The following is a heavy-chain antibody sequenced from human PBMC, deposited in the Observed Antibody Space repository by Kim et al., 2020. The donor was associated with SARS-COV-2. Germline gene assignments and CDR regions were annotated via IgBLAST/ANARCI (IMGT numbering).Heavy chain of an antibody. CDR1: GFTFSSYG. CDR3: ARDTLDISGYYLYYYYGMDV. D-gene: IGHD3-22*01. V-gene: IGHV3-33*01. CDR2: IWYDGSNK. Sequence: GGSLRLSCAASGFTFSSYGMHWVRQAPGKGLEWVAVIWYDGSNKYYADSVKGRFTISRDNSKNTLYLQMNSLRAEDTAVYYCARDTLDISGYYLYYYYGMDVWGQGTTVTISS. J-gene: IGHJ6*02.